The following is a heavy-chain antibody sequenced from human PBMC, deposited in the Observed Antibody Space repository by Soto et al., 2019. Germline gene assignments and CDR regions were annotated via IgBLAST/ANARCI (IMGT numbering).Heavy chain of an antibody. CDR2: ISDGDGDT. CDR1: GFTFSDYA. Sequence: EVVLLQSGGDLVQPGGSLRLSCAASGFTFSDYAMTWVRQAPGKGLEWVSDISDGDGDTHYADSVRGRFGISRDNSKNTLFLEMNSLRAEGAAVYYCVKGRTFFDFWGQGSLVTVSS. V-gene: IGHV3-23*01. J-gene: IGHJ4*02. CDR3: VKGRTFFDF.